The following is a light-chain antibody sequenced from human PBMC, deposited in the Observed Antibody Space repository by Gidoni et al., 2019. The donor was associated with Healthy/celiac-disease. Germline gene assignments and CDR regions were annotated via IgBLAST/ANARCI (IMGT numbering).Light chain of an antibody. J-gene: IGKJ2*01. V-gene: IGKV4-1*01. CDR3: QQYYSTPYT. CDR1: QSVLYSSNNTNY. CDR2: WAS. Sequence: DIVMTHAPDSLAVSLGESATINCKSSQSVLYSSNNTNYLAWYQKKPGQPPKLLIYWASTRESGVPDRFSGSGSGTDFTLTISSLQAEDVAVYYCQQYYSTPYTFGQGTKLEIK.